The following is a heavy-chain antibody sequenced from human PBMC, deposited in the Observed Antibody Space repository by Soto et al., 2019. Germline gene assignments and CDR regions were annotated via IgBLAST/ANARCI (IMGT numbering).Heavy chain of an antibody. J-gene: IGHJ6*02. CDR2: ISYDGTNK. CDR3: AKDLQSYGDYDYYCYGMDF. D-gene: IGHD4-17*01. CDR1: GFTFSTYG. Sequence: QVQLVESGGGEVQPGRSLTLSCAASGFTFSTYGMHWVRQTPGKGLEWVAVISYDGTNKFYSDSVKGRFTISRDNFKNTLTLQMNSLRADDTAVYSCAKDLQSYGDYDYYCYGMDFWGLGTRVTVSS. V-gene: IGHV3-30*18.